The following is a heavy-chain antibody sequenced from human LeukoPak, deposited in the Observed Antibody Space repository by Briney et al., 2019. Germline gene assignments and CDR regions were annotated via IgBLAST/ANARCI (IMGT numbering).Heavy chain of an antibody. Sequence: GGALRLSCAASLFTFMDYYMSWIRQAPGKGREGVSYINSSGSRIYYEDSVKGRLIISRDNAKNTLYLQMNSLKAEDTAVYFCAREAYSTWPSTYYFEYWGQGTLVTVSS. CDR1: LFTFMDYY. CDR3: AREAYSTWPSTYYFEY. CDR2: INSSGSRI. D-gene: IGHD2-2*01. J-gene: IGHJ4*02. V-gene: IGHV3-11*01.